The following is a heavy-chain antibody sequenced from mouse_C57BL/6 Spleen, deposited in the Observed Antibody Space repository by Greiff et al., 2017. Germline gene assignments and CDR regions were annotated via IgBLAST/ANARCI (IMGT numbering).Heavy chain of an antibody. CDR3: ARLLGYAMDY. Sequence: QVQLQQPGAELVKPGASVKLSCKASGYTFTSYWMQWVKQRPGQGLEWIGEIDPSDSYTNYNQKFKGKATLTVDTSSSTAYMQLSSLTSEDSAVYYCARLLGYAMDYWGQGTAVTVSS. V-gene: IGHV1-50*01. CDR2: IDPSDSYT. CDR1: GYTFTSYW. J-gene: IGHJ4*01.